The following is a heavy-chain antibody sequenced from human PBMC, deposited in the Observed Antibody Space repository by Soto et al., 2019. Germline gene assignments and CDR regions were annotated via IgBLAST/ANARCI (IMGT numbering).Heavy chain of an antibody. CDR2: ISWNSGSI. D-gene: IGHD2-2*01. J-gene: IGHJ3*02. V-gene: IGHV3-9*01. Sequence: GGSLRLSCAASGFTFDDYAMHWVRQAPGKGLEWVSGISWNSGSIGYADSVKGRFTISRDNAKNSLYLQVNSLRAEDTALYYCAKDSEGLGYCSSTSCYGAFDIWGQGTMVTVS. CDR3: AKDSEGLGYCSSTSCYGAFDI. CDR1: GFTFDDYA.